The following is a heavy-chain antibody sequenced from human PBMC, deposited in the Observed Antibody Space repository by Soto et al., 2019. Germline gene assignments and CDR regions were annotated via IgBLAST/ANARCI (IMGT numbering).Heavy chain of an antibody. CDR3: ARDGSTVTTNYHSAMDV. CDR1: GFTFSTYH. V-gene: IGHV3-48*03. D-gene: IGHD4-17*01. CDR2: IHSGGSRI. J-gene: IGHJ6*02. Sequence: EVQLAESGGGLVQPGGSLILSCAASGFTFSTYHMNWVRQAPGKGLEWVSYIHSGGSRIYYADSVKGRFTISRDNAKNSLYLQLHSRSAEAPAVYYCARDGSTVTTNYHSAMDVGGQGPTVTVSS.